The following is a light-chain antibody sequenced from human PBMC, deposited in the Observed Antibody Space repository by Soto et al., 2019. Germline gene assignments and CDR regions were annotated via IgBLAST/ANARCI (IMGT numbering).Light chain of an antibody. CDR1: GSDVGGYDY. CDR2: DVS. V-gene: IGLV2-14*03. J-gene: IGLJ2*01. Sequence: QSVLTQPASVSGSPGQSITISCTGSGSDVGGYDYVSWYQHHPGKAPKLIIFDVSARPSGISIRFSGSKSGNTASLTISGLQAEDEADFYCSSYTTTSTLIFGGGTKLTVL. CDR3: SSYTTTSTLI.